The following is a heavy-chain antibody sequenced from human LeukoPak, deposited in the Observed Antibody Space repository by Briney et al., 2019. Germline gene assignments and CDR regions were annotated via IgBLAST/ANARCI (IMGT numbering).Heavy chain of an antibody. J-gene: IGHJ4*02. V-gene: IGHV3-23*01. Sequence: GGSLRLSCAASGFTFRTSAMNWVRQAPGKGLEWLSGISGSGNGTYYADSVKGRFTISGDNSKNTLYLQMNSLRAEDTAVYYCAKDVTVYDSSGYSDYWGQGTLVTVSS. CDR2: ISGSGNGT. D-gene: IGHD3-22*01. CDR3: AKDVTVYDSSGYSDY. CDR1: GFTFRTSA.